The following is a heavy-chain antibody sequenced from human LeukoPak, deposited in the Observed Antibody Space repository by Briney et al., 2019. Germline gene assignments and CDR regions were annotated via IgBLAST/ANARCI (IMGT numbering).Heavy chain of an antibody. D-gene: IGHD5-24*01. CDR2: ISSNGAKT. Sequence: GGSLRLSCAASGLSFSSYWMHWVRQAPGRGLQYVSSISSNGAKTYYADSVKGRFSITRDNSKNTLYLQMSSLRLEDTAVYYCVKDRWVDYWGQGLLVTVSS. CDR3: VKDRWVDY. V-gene: IGHV3-64D*09. CDR1: GLSFSSYW. J-gene: IGHJ4*02.